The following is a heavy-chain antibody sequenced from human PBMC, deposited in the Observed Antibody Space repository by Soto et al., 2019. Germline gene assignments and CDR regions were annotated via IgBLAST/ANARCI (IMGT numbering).Heavy chain of an antibody. CDR3: ARVLIAGATPCVYNWYFDL. D-gene: IGHD1-26*01. CDR1: GGTFSSYA. J-gene: IGHJ2*01. V-gene: IGHV1-69*01. Sequence: QVQLVQSGAEVKKPGSSVKVSCKASGGTFSSYAISWVRQAPGQGLEWMGGIIPIFGTANYAQKFQGRVTITADESTSTAYMELSSLRSEDTAVYYCARVLIAGATPCVYNWYFDLWGRGTLVAVSS. CDR2: IIPIFGTA.